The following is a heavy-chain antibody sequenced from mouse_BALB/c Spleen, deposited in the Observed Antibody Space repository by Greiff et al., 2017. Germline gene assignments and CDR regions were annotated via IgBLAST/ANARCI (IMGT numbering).Heavy chain of an antibody. CDR3: ARSLAGTVY. CDR2: INPSSGYT. Sequence: VQLQQSAAELARPGASVKMSCKASGYTFTSYTMHWVKQRPGQGLEWIGYINPSSGYTEYNQKFKDKTTLTADKSSSTAYMQLSSLTSEDSAVYYWARSLAGTVYWGQGTTRTVSS. V-gene: IGHV1-4*02. D-gene: IGHD3-3*01. CDR1: GYTFTSYT. J-gene: IGHJ2*01.